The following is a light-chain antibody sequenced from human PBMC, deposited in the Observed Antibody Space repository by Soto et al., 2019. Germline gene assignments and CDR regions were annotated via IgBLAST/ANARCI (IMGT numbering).Light chain of an antibody. Sequence: QSALTQPASVSGSPEQSITISCTGTSNDVGRYNLVSWYQQHPGKAPKVMIYEATKRPSGVSNRFSGSKSGNTASLTISGLQAEDETDYYCFSYTSSGTYVFGTGTKVTVL. CDR2: EAT. CDR3: FSYTSSGTYV. J-gene: IGLJ1*01. CDR1: SNDVGRYNL. V-gene: IGLV2-14*02.